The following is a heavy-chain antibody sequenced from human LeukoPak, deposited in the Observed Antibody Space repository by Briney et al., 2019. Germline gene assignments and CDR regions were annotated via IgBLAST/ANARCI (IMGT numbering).Heavy chain of an antibody. CDR2: INHSGST. Sequence: PSETLSLTCAVYGGSFSGYYWSWIRQPPGKGLEWIGEINHSGSTNYNPSLKSRVTVSVDTSKNQFSLKLSSVTAADTAVYYYARGTVFDLWGRSTLVTVSS. J-gene: IGHJ2*01. V-gene: IGHV4-34*01. CDR3: ARGTVFDL. D-gene: IGHD2-8*02. CDR1: GGSFSGYY.